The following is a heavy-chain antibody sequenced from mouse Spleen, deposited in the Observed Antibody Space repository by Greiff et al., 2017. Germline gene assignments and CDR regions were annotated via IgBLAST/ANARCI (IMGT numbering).Heavy chain of an antibody. CDR2: ISSGGSYT. CDR1: GFTFSSYG. D-gene: IGHD1-1*01. Sequence: EVQRVESGGDLVKPGGSLKLSCAASGFTFSSYGMSWVRQTPDKRLEWVATISSGGSYTYYPDSVKGRFTISRDNAKNTLYLQMSSLKSEDTAMYYCARQGTTVVGEYAMDYWGQGTSVTVSS. J-gene: IGHJ4*01. CDR3: ARQGTTVVGEYAMDY. V-gene: IGHV5-6*01.